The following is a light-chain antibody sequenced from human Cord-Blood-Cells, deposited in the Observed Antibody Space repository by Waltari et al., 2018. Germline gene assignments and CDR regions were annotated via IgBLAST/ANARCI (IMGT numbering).Light chain of an antibody. CDR2: DVS. CDR3: SSYTSSSTLV. Sequence: QSALTQPASVSGSPGQSITISCTGTSSDVGGYNYVSWYQQHPGKAPKLLIYDVSNRPFGVSNRFAGSKSGNTASRTISGLQAGDEADYYCSSYTSSSTLVFGGGTKLTVL. CDR1: SSDVGGYNY. J-gene: IGLJ2*01. V-gene: IGLV2-14*01.